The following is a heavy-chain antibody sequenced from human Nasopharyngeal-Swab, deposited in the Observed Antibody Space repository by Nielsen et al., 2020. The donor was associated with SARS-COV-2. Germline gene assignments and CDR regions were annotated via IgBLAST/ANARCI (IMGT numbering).Heavy chain of an antibody. V-gene: IGHV4-34*01. CDR3: ARVGIAAAGDLPNDY. Sequence: WIRQPPGKGLEWIGEINHSGSTNYNPSLKSRVTISVDTSKNQFSLKLSSVTAADTAVYYCARVGIAAAGDLPNDYWGQGTLVTVSS. J-gene: IGHJ4*02. CDR2: INHSGST. D-gene: IGHD6-13*01.